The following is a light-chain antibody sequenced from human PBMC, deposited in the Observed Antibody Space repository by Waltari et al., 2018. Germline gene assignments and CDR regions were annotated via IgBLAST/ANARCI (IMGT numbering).Light chain of an antibody. CDR1: NIDSKS. CDR3: QVWDANTDPGV. V-gene: IGLV3-21*01. CDR2: YDN. Sequence: SYVMTQPPSVSVAPGETARLTCGGNNIDSKSVQWYRQRPGQAPVVVISYDNDRAAGIPERFSGSNSGNTATLTISRVEAGDDADYYCQVWDANTDPGVFGTGTEVTVL. J-gene: IGLJ1*01.